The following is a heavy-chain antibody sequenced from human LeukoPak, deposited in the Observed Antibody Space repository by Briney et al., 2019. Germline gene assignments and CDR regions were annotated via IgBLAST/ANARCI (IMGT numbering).Heavy chain of an antibody. D-gene: IGHD2-15*01. Sequence: ASVKVSCKASGYTFTSYYIHWVRQAPGQGLEWMGIINPSGGSTSYAQKFQGRVTMTRDMSTSTVYMELSSLRSEDTAVYYCARDHCSGGSCIDAFDIWGQGTMVTVSS. CDR3: ARDHCSGGSCIDAFDI. CDR1: GYTFTSYY. CDR2: INPSGGST. J-gene: IGHJ3*02. V-gene: IGHV1-46*01.